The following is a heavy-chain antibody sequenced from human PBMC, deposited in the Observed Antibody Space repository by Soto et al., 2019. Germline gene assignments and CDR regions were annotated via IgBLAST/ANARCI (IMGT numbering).Heavy chain of an antibody. CDR2: ISAYNGNT. Sequence: ASVKVSCKASGYTFTSYGISWVRQAPGQGLEWMGWISAYNGNTNYAQKLQGRVTMTTDTSTSTAYMELRSLRSDDTAVYYCARADSDYSSGWSFDCWGQGTLVTVSS. CDR3: ARADSDYSSGWSFDC. V-gene: IGHV1-18*01. CDR1: GYTFTSYG. D-gene: IGHD6-19*01. J-gene: IGHJ4*02.